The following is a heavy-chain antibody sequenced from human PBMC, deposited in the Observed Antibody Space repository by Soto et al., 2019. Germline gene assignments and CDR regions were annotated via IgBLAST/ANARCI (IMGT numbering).Heavy chain of an antibody. CDR2: LIPVFGTS. CDR1: GDSFSNYA. V-gene: IGHV1-69*01. CDR3: ARAVRTGFYGIDV. J-gene: IGHJ6*02. Sequence: QVQLVQSGAEVKKPGSSVKVSCRASGDSFSNYAVNWLRQAPGRGLEWMGGLIPVFGTSNYAEKFQGRLTLTADESTSTAYMELSSLTSEDTAVYYGARAVRTGFYGIDVWGQGTTVSVSS.